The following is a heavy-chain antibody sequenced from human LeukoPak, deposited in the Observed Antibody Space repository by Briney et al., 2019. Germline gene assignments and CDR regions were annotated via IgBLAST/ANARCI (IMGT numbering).Heavy chain of an antibody. CDR3: TTAGLTYYDFWSGYSDY. D-gene: IGHD3-3*01. J-gene: IGHJ4*02. Sequence: GGSLRLSCAASGFTFSNAWMSWVRQAPGKGLEWVGRIKSKTDGGTTDYAAPVKGRFTISRDDSKNTLYLQMNSLKTEDTAVYYCTTAGLTYYDFWSGYSDYRGQGTLVTVSS. V-gene: IGHV3-15*01. CDR1: GFTFSNAW. CDR2: IKSKTDGGTT.